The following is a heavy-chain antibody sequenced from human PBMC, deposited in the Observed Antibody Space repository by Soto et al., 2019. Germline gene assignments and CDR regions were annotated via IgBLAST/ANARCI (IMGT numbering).Heavy chain of an antibody. CDR3: TRRYGGTFDY. CDR1: GGSISSYY. Sequence: QVQLQESGPGLVKPSETLSLTCTVSGGSISSYYWSWIRQPPGKGLEWIGYIYYSGSTNYNPSLKSRVTLSVDPAQNQFSLTLRSVTAADTAVYYCTRRYGGTFDYWGQGTLVTVSS. J-gene: IGHJ4*02. V-gene: IGHV4-59*08. D-gene: IGHD2-15*01. CDR2: IYYSGST.